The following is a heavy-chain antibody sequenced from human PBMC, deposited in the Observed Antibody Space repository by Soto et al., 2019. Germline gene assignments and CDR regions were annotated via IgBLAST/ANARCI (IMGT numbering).Heavy chain of an antibody. V-gene: IGHV4-30-4*01. D-gene: IGHD2-21*02. CDR1: GGSISSGDYY. CDR3: ARDGHCGGDCPDAFDI. J-gene: IGHJ3*02. CDR2: IYYSGST. Sequence: QVQLQESGPGLVKPSQTLSLTCTVSGGSISSGDYYWSWIRQPPGKGMEWIGYIYYSGSTYYNPSLKSRVTISVDTSKNQFSLKLSSVTAAYTALYYCARDGHCGGDCPDAFDIWGQGTMVTVSS.